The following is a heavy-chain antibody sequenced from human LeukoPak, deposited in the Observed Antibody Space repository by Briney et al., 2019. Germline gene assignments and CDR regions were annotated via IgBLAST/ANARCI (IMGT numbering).Heavy chain of an antibody. Sequence: SVKLSCNSAVDAFTSYGICWIRNPPGQGLEWMGRIIPILGIANYAQKFQGRVTMTADKSTSTAYMELSSLRSEDTAVYYCARDHLIGAAGGVYYGMDVWGQGTTVTVSS. J-gene: IGHJ6*02. V-gene: IGHV1-69*04. CDR2: IIPILGIA. D-gene: IGHD6-13*01. CDR3: ARDHLIGAAGGVYYGMDV. CDR1: VDAFTSYG.